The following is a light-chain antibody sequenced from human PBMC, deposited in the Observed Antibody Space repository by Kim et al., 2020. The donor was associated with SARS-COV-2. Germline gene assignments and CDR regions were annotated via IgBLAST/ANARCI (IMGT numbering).Light chain of an antibody. CDR3: LLYYGDGQLL. CDR2: STS. V-gene: IGLV7-43*01. CDR1: TGTVTSGYF. Sequence: GGTVTLTCVSRTGTVTSGYFPSWFQQKPGQAPRALIDSTSNKHSWTPARFSGSLLGGKAALTLSSVQPEDEAEYYCLLYYGDGQLLFGGGTQLTVL. J-gene: IGLJ2*01.